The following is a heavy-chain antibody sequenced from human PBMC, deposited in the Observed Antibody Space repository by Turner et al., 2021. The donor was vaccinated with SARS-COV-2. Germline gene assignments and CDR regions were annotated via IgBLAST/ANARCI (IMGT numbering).Heavy chain of an antibody. D-gene: IGHD3-10*01. Sequence: QVQLLQSGAEVKKPGASVNVSCKASGYTFTSYDINWVRQATGQGLEWMGWMNPNSGNTGYAQKFQGRVTMTRNTSISTAYMELSSLRSEDTAVYYCARTFTLMVRVDYWGQGTLVTVSS. V-gene: IGHV1-8*01. CDR2: MNPNSGNT. CDR1: GYTFTSYD. CDR3: ARTFTLMVRVDY. J-gene: IGHJ4*02.